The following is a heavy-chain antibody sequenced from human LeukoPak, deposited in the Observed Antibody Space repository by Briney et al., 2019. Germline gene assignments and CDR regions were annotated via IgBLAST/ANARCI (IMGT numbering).Heavy chain of an antibody. CDR1: GFPFNTYY. CDR2: ISYDGTNK. CDR3: AKDTGSARLDY. Sequence: GGSLRLSCAASGFPFNTYYMHWVRQAPGRGLEWVAVISYDGTNKFYADSVKGRFTISRDNSRNTVYLQVNRLRVEDTAVYYCAKDTGSARLDYWGQGTLVTVSS. J-gene: IGHJ4*02. D-gene: IGHD4-17*01. V-gene: IGHV3-30*18.